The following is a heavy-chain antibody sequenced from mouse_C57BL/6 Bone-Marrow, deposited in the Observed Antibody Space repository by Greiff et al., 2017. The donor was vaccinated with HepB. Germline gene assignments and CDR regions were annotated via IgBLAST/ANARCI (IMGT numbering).Heavy chain of an antibody. CDR3: ARGGWGFTTVVATKFAY. D-gene: IGHD1-1*01. CDR1: GFTFSSYA. Sequence: EVKLVESGGGLVKPGGSLKLSCAASGFTFSSYAMSWVRQTPEKRLEWVATISDGGSYTYYPDNVKGRFTISRDNAKNNLYLQMSHLKSEDTAMYYCARGGWGFTTVVATKFAYWGQGTLVTVSA. CDR2: ISDGGSYT. J-gene: IGHJ3*01. V-gene: IGHV5-4*03.